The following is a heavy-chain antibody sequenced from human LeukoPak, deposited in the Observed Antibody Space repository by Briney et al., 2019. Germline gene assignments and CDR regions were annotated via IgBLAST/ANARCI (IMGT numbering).Heavy chain of an antibody. CDR3: ARDANYHDGSNYYDVLDI. Sequence: GGSLRLSCAAPGFTFTDYWMAWVRQVPGEGVEGVAHKKGDGSRKYYLDSVKGRYTISRDNARNSVNLEMSSLRADDTAMYYCARDANYHDGSNYYDVLDIWGQGTMVTVSS. CDR1: GFTFTDYW. CDR2: KKGDGSRK. J-gene: IGHJ3*02. V-gene: IGHV3-7*01. D-gene: IGHD3-22*01.